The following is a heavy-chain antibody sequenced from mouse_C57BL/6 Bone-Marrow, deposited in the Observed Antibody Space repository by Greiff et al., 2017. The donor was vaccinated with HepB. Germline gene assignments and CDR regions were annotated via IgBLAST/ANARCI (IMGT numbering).Heavy chain of an antibody. CDR2: IDPENGDT. V-gene: IGHV14-4*01. CDR1: GFNIKDDY. D-gene: IGHD1-1*01. J-gene: IGHJ2*01. CDR3: TPYYYGSA. Sequence: VQLQQSGAELVRPGASVKLSCTASGFNIKDDYMHWVKQRPEQGLEWIGWIDPENGDTEYASKFQGKATITADTSSNTAYPQLSSLTSEDTAVYYCTPYYYGSAWGQGTTLTVSS.